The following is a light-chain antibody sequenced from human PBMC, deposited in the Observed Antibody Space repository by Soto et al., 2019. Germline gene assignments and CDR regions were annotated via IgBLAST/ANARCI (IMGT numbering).Light chain of an antibody. CDR1: QSVSSY. V-gene: IGKV3-11*01. J-gene: IGKJ4*01. CDR2: DAS. CDR3: QPRSNWPLA. Sequence: EIVLTQSPATLSLSPGERATLSCRASQSVSSYLAWYQQKPGQAPRLLIYDASNRAPGIPARFSGSGSGTDFTLTISSLEPEDFAVYYCQPRSNWPLAFGGGTKVEIK.